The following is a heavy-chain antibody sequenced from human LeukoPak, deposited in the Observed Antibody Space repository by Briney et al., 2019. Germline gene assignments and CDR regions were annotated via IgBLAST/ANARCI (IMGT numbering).Heavy chain of an antibody. V-gene: IGHV3-33*01. Sequence: PGGSLRLSCAVSGFTFSSHAMHWVRQAPGKGLEWVAVIWYDGSNKYYADSVKGRFTISRDTSKNTLFLQMDSLRVEDTAVYYCAREADCRGGSCYRGAFDIWGQGTMVTVSS. D-gene: IGHD2-15*01. CDR3: AREADCRGGSCYRGAFDI. CDR1: GFTFSSHA. J-gene: IGHJ3*02. CDR2: IWYDGSNK.